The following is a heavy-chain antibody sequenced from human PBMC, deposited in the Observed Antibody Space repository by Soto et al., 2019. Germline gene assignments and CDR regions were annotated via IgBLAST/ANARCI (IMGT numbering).Heavy chain of an antibody. CDR1: GFTFRTYW. Sequence: GGSLRLSCAASGFTFRTYWMHWVRQAPGKGLVWVSRISSDGDNTNYADSVKGRFTVSRDNAKNTLYLQMNSLRAEDTAVYFCTSEYSRSYYFDYWGQGTLVTVSS. CDR3: TSEYSRSYYFDY. CDR2: ISSDGDNT. J-gene: IGHJ4*02. V-gene: IGHV3-74*01. D-gene: IGHD6-6*01.